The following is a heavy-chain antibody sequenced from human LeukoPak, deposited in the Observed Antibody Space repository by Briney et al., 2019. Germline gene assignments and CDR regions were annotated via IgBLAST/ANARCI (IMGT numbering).Heavy chain of an antibody. CDR1: GLTFSSHA. CDR2: ISGSGGHT. Sequence: GGSLRLSCAASGLTFSSHAMSWVRQAPGKGLEWVSLISGSGGHTYYGDSVKGRFTIPRDNSTNRLYLQMNSLRPEDTAVYYCAKGGAATMRDGYNYYYYYMEVWGRGTTVTVSS. J-gene: IGHJ6*03. CDR3: AKGGAATMRDGYNYYYYYMEV. V-gene: IGHV3-23*01. D-gene: IGHD5-24*01.